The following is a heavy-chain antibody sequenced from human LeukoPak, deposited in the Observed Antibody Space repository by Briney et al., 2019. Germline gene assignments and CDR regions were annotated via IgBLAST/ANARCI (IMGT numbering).Heavy chain of an antibody. CDR1: GGSFSGYY. Sequence: KPSETLSLTCAVYGGSFSGYYWSWLRQPAGKRLEWIGRIYTSGDTNYNPSLKSRLTISVDTSKNQFSLNLRSVTAADTAVYYCARALVGKYYYQYMDVWGKGTTVTISS. CDR2: IYTSGDT. V-gene: IGHV4-59*10. CDR3: ARALVGKYYYQYMDV. D-gene: IGHD2-15*01. J-gene: IGHJ6*03.